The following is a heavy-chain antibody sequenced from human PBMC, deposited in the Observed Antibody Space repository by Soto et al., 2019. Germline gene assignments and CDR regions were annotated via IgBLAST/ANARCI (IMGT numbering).Heavy chain of an antibody. CDR2: IRSKANSYAT. CDR1: GFTFSGSA. J-gene: IGHJ6*03. CDR3: TSSFTVFDSGYDGRRNYYYYYMDV. D-gene: IGHD5-12*01. Sequence: GGSLRLSCAASGFTFSGSAMHWVRQASGKGLEWVGRIRSKANSYATAYAASVKGRFTISRDDSKNTAYLQMNSLKTEDTAVYYCTSSFTVFDSGYDGRRNYYYYYMDVWGKGTTVTVSS. V-gene: IGHV3-73*01.